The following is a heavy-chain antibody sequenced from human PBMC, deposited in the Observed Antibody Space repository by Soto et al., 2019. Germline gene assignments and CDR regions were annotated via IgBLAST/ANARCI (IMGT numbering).Heavy chain of an antibody. CDR3: AKGFVVPTIAYYNYGMDV. V-gene: IGHV3-23*01. CDR1: GFTFSSYA. CDR2: ISGSGGGT. J-gene: IGHJ6*02. D-gene: IGHD5-12*01. Sequence: PGGSLRLSCAASGFTFSSYAMSWVRQAPGKGLEWVSAISGSGGGTYYADSVNGRFTISRDNSKNTLYLQINTLRAEDTAVYYCAKGFVVPTIAYYNYGMDVWGQGTTVTVSS.